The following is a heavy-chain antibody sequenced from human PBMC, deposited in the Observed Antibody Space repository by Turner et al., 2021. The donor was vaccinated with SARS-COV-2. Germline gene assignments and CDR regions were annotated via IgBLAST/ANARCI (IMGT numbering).Heavy chain of an antibody. CDR1: GFPFSSYS. D-gene: IGHD3-10*01. CDR2: INSGSSYI. CDR3: ARGRDYYGSGTYYNYDY. J-gene: IGHJ4*02. V-gene: IGHV3-21*02. Sequence: VQLVESVGGLVKPGGSLRLSCAASGFPFSSYSMNWVRQAPEKGLEWVASINSGSSYIYYADALKGRVTISRDNTKRSLFLQMNSLRVEDTAVYYCARGRDYYGSGTYYNYDYWGQGTLVTVSS.